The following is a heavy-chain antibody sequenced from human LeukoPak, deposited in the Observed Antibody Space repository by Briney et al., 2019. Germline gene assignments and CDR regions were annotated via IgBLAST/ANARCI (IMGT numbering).Heavy chain of an antibody. V-gene: IGHV1-46*01. CDR1: GYTFTSYY. D-gene: IGHD3-9*01. CDR3: ARVFPDYDILTGPIDY. J-gene: IGHJ4*02. CDR2: INPSGGST. Sequence: GASVKVSCKASGYTFTSYYIHWVRQAPGQGLEWMGIINPSGGSTSYAQKFQGRVTMTRDTSTSTVYMELSSLRSEDTAVYYCARVFPDYDILTGPIDYWGQGTLVTVSS.